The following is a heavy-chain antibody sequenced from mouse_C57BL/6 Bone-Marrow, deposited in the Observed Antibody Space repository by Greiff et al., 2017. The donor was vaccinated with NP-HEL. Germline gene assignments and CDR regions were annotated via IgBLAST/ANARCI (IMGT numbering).Heavy chain of an antibody. CDR3: ARGGGLDY. Sequence: EVQLQQSGPELVKPGASVKISCKASGYTFTDYYMNWVKQSHGKGLEWIGDINPNNGGTSYNQKFKGKATLTVDKSSSTAYMELRSLTSEDSAVYYCARGGGLDYWGQGTTLTVSS. CDR1: GYTFTDYY. J-gene: IGHJ2*01. V-gene: IGHV1-26*01. CDR2: INPNNGGT.